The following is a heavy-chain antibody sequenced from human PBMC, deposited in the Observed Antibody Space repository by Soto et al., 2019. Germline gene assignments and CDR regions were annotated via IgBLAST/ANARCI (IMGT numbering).Heavy chain of an antibody. CDR2: ISAYDGNT. CDR3: ARKGKGAPVDY. V-gene: IGHV1-18*01. J-gene: IGHJ4*02. CDR1: GYTFNYYG. Sequence: QVQLMQSGAEVKKPGASVKVSCKASGYTFNYYGYIWVRQAPGQGLEWMGWISAYDGNTHYAQRFQGRVTMTTDTSTTTAYMKLRSLRSDDTAVYYCARKGKGAPVDYWGQGTLVTVSS. D-gene: IGHD6-13*01.